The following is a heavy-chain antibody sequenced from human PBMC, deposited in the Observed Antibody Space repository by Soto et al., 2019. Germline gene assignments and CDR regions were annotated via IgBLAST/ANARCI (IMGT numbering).Heavy chain of an antibody. J-gene: IGHJ4*02. CDR1: GFTFSSYW. Sequence: GGSLRLSCEASGFTFSSYWMSWMRQAPGKVLEWVANIKQDGSEKYYVDSVKGRFTISRDNAKNSLYLQMNSLRAEDTAVYYCARTPSELRYFDWLLHNYFDYWGQGTLVTVSS. D-gene: IGHD3-9*01. V-gene: IGHV3-7*01. CDR2: IKQDGSEK. CDR3: ARTPSELRYFDWLLHNYFDY.